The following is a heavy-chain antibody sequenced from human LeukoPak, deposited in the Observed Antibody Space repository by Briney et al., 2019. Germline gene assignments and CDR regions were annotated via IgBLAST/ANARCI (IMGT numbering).Heavy chain of an antibody. V-gene: IGHV5-51*01. CDR2: ISPGDSDT. D-gene: IGHD4-23*01. CDR3: ARGRGATVITNFDY. CDR1: GYAFTGYW. Sequence: PGESLKISCKSSGYAFTGYWIGWVRQVPGKGLELMGIISPGDSDTRYSPSFQGQVTMSADKSINTAYLQWGSLKASDTAMYYCARGRGATVITNFDYWGQGTLVTVSS. J-gene: IGHJ4*02.